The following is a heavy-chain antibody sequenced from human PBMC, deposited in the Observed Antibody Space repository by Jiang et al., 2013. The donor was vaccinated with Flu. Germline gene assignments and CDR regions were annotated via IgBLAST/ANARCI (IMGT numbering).Heavy chain of an antibody. CDR2: TYYRSKWYN. CDR3: ARGRDSSGWLYDNWFDP. Sequence: QTLSLTCAISGDSVSSNSAAWNWIRQSPSRGLEWLGRTYYRSKWYNDYAVSVKSRITINPDTSKNQFSLQLNSVTPEDTAVYYCARGRDSSGWLYDNWFDPWGQGTLVTVSS. V-gene: IGHV6-1*01. D-gene: IGHD6-19*01. CDR1: GDSVSSNSAA. J-gene: IGHJ5*02.